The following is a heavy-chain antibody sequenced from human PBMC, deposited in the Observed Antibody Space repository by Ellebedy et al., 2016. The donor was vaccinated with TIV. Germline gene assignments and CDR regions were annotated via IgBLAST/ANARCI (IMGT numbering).Heavy chain of an antibody. D-gene: IGHD3-22*01. CDR3: ARDRQLYYYESSGRSNWFDP. J-gene: IGHJ5*02. V-gene: IGHV4-34*09. Sequence: SETLSLXXAVYGGSFSGYYWSWIRQPPGKGLEWIGYIYYSGSTYYNPSLKSRVTISVDTSKNQFSLKLSSVTAADTAVYYCARDRQLYYYESSGRSNWFDPWGQGTLVTVSS. CDR1: GGSFSGYY. CDR2: IYYSGST.